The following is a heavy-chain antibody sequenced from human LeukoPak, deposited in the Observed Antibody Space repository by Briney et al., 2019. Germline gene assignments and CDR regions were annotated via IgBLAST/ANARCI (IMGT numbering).Heavy chain of an antibody. J-gene: IGHJ5*02. Sequence: GSLRLSCAASGFTFSDYYMSWIRQPPGKGLEWIGEINYSGSTNYNPSLKSRVTISVDTSKNQFSLKLSSVTAADTAVYYCARGSYSSGSHWFDPWGQGTLVTVSS. CDR2: INYSGST. CDR3: ARGSYSSGSHWFDP. V-gene: IGHV4-34*01. D-gene: IGHD6-19*01. CDR1: GFTFSDYY.